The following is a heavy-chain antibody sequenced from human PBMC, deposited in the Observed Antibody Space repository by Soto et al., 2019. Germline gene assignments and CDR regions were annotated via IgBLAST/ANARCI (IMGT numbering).Heavy chain of an antibody. D-gene: IGHD3-22*01. J-gene: IGHJ6*02. V-gene: IGHV3-7*01. Sequence: GAQRLSCAATGFMCGTYWMSWVRQAPGKGLEWVANIKHDGNEKYYADSVKGRFTVSRDNVKNFLHLQMSSLRGDDTGVYFCVRATLSWGHYYFRGLDVWGQGTTVTVSS. CDR1: GFMCGTYW. CDR3: VRATLSWGHYYFRGLDV. CDR2: IKHDGNEK.